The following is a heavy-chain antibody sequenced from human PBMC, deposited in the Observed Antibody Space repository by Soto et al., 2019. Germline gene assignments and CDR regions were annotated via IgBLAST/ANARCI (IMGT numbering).Heavy chain of an antibody. V-gene: IGHV2-5*02. CDR1: GFSLKFSTNGDG. J-gene: IGHJ4*02. Sequence: QITLKESGPTLVKPTQTLTLTCTFSGFSLKFSTNGDGVGWIRQPPGKGLEGLAFIYWDDNKRYSPSLNSRLTITKDTYKNQVVLTMTNMDPVDTAIYYCVHIVWSELFDYWGRGALVTVSS. D-gene: IGHD3-10*01. CDR3: VHIVWSELFDY. CDR2: IYWDDNK.